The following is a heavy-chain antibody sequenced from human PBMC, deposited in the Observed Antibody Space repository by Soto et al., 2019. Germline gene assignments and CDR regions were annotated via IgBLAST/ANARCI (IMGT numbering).Heavy chain of an antibody. V-gene: IGHV3-74*03. CDR1: GFTFSNYW. Sequence: DVQLVESGGGLVQPGGSLRLSCAASGFTFSNYWMHWVRQAPGKGLVWVAYINSDASTIKYADSVKGRFTISRDNARNTLYLQMNSLRGDDTSVYYCARDKWNYYNYYGMDGWGQGTRVTVS. CDR3: ARDKWNYYNYYGMDG. D-gene: IGHD1-20*01. CDR2: INSDASTI. J-gene: IGHJ6*02.